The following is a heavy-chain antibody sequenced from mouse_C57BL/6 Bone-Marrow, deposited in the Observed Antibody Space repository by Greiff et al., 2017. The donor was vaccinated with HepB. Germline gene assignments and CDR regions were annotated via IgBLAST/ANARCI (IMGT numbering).Heavy chain of an antibody. J-gene: IGHJ3*01. CDR3: TLYSNSWFAY. Sequence: EVQLQQSGAELVRPGASVKLSCTASGFNIKDDYMHWVKQRPEQGLEWIGWIDPENGDTEYASKFQGKATITADTASNTAYLQLSSLTSEDTAVYYCTLYSNSWFAYWGQGTLVTVSA. CDR1: GFNIKDDY. D-gene: IGHD2-5*01. V-gene: IGHV14-4*01. CDR2: IDPENGDT.